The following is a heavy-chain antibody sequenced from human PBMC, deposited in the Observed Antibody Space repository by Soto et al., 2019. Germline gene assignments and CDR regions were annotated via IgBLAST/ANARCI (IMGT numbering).Heavy chain of an antibody. D-gene: IGHD4-17*01. CDR3: AKVADGDYGYYDSYVDY. CDR1: GFIFSTYS. CDR2: ISGSGGST. Sequence: EVQLVESGGGMVQPGGSLRLSCAASGFIFSTYSMNWVRQAPGKGLEWVSGISGSGGSTYYADSVKGRFTISRDNSKNTLFLQMNSLRAEDTAVYYCAKVADGDYGYYDSYVDYWGQGTLVTVSS. V-gene: IGHV3-23*04. J-gene: IGHJ4*02.